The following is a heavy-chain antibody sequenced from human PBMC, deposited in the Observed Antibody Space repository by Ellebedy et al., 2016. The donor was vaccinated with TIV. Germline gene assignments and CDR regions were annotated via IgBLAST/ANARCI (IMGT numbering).Heavy chain of an antibody. Sequence: AASVKVSCKASGGTFSSYAISWVRQAPGQGLEWMGRIIPILGIANYAQKFQGRVTITADKSTSTAYMELSSLRSEDTAVYYCARGPRSGYYTQGFDYWGQGTLVTVSS. CDR2: IIPILGIA. CDR1: GGTFSSYA. CDR3: ARGPRSGYYTQGFDY. V-gene: IGHV1-69*04. J-gene: IGHJ4*02. D-gene: IGHD3-22*01.